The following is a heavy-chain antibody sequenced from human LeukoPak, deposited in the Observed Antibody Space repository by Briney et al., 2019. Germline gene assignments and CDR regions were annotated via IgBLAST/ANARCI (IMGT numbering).Heavy chain of an antibody. V-gene: IGHV3-7*01. Sequence: GGSLRLSCAASGFTFSSYWMSWVRQAPGKGLEWVANIKQDGSEKYYVDSVKGRFTISRDNAKNSLYLQMNSLRAEDTAVYYCARVNSGGFGGFDPWGQGTLVTVSS. CDR1: GFTFSSYW. CDR2: IKQDGSEK. CDR3: ARVNSGGFGGFDP. D-gene: IGHD3-10*01. J-gene: IGHJ5*02.